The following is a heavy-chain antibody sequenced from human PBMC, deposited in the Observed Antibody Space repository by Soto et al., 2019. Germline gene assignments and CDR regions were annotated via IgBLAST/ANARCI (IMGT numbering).Heavy chain of an antibody. CDR2: ISSSSSTI. V-gene: IGHV3-48*01. CDR1: GFTFSSYS. D-gene: IGHD3-10*01. J-gene: IGHJ4*02. CDR3: ARALNYYGSGSYTAVDY. Sequence: GGSLRLSCAASGFTFSSYSMNWVRQAPGKGLEWVSYISSSSSTIYYADSVKGRFTISRDNAKNSLYLQMNSLRAEDTAVYYCARALNYYGSGSYTAVDYWGQGTLVTVSS.